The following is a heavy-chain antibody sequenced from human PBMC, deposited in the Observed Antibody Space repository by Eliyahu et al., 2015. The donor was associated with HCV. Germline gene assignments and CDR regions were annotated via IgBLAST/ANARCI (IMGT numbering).Heavy chain of an antibody. Sequence: EVQLLESGGGLVQPGESLRLSCAASGFTVSSSAMSWVRQAPGKGLEWVSAFGGWGDGTSYADSVKGRFTISNDNSKNTLYLQMNSLRVEDTAVYYCATVPWGSGAGEHSWGQGTLVTVSS. CDR3: ATVPWGSGAGEHS. D-gene: IGHD3-10*01. CDR2: FGGWGDGT. J-gene: IGHJ4*02. CDR1: GFTVSSSA. V-gene: IGHV3-23*01.